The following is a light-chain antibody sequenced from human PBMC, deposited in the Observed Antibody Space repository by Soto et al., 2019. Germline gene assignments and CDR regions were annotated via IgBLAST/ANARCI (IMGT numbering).Light chain of an antibody. V-gene: IGLV1-44*01. CDR1: SSNIGSNT. CDR2: ISN. J-gene: IGLJ2*01. Sequence: QSALTQPPSASGTPGQRVTISCSGGSSNIGSNTVSWYQQLPGAAPKLLIYISNERPSGVPDRFSGSKSGTSASLAISGLQSEDEAEYYCAAWDDSLNGPVFGGGTKVTV. CDR3: AAWDDSLNGPV.